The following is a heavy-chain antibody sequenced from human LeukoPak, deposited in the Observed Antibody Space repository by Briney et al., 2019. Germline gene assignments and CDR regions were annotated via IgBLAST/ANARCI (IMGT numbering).Heavy chain of an antibody. V-gene: IGHV3-20*04. J-gene: IGHJ3*02. CDR2: ITWNGDTT. Sequence: PGGSLRLSCVASGFTFDDYGMNWVRQAPGKGLEWVSAITWNGDTTYYADSVWGRFTISRDNAKNSLYLQMNSLRAEDTALYFCARAPHAFDIWGQGTRVTVSS. CDR3: ARAPHAFDI. CDR1: GFTFDDYG.